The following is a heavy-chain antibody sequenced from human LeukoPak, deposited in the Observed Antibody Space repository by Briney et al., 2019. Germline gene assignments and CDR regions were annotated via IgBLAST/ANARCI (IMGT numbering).Heavy chain of an antibody. D-gene: IGHD1-14*01. V-gene: IGHV1-2*02. CDR2: INANTGGT. J-gene: IGHJ4*02. CDR1: GYTFTGYY. CDR3: ARKSAVRRTSEFDY. Sequence: GASVKVSCKASGYTFTGYYMNWVRQAPGQGLEWMGWINANTGGTHYAQKFQARVTLTSDTSMSTAYMALTRLTSEDTAVYYCARKSAVRRTSEFDYWGQGTLVTVSS.